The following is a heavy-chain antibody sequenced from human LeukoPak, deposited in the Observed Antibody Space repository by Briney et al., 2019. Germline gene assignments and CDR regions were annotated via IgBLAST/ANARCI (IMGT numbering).Heavy chain of an antibody. V-gene: IGHV4-59*01. J-gene: IGHJ4*02. CDR2: IYYSGST. Sequence: SETLSLTCTVSGGSISSYYWSWIRQPPGKGLEWIGYIYYSGSTNHNPSLKSRVTISVDTSKNQFSLKLSSVTAADTAVYYCAGGGTTMITSDYWGQGTLVTVSS. D-gene: IGHD5-18*01. CDR1: GGSISSYY. CDR3: AGGGTTMITSDY.